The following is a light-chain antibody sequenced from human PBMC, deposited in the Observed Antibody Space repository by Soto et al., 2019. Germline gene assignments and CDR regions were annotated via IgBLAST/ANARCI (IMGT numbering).Light chain of an antibody. CDR2: DAS. Sequence: DIQMTQSPSSLSASVGDRVTITCQASQDISTYLNWYHQKPGKAPRLLIYDASNLETGVPSRFSGSGSGTDFTFTISSLQPEDIATYYCQQYDNLPLTFGPGTKVDIK. CDR1: QDISTY. J-gene: IGKJ3*01. CDR3: QQYDNLPLT. V-gene: IGKV1-33*01.